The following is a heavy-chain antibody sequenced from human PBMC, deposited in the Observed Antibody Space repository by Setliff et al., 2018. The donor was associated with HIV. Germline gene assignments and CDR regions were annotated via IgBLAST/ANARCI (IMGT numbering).Heavy chain of an antibody. V-gene: IGHV1-18*01. Sequence: GASVKVSCKASGYSFTSYGISWVRQAPGQGLEWMGWISGYNGKTNHIQKFQGRVTMTTDTSTSTAYMELSSLKASDTAMYYCARMNSAFSTADYWGQGTLVTVSS. CDR2: ISGYNGKT. D-gene: IGHD3-3*02. CDR1: GYSFTSYG. CDR3: ARMNSAFSTADY. J-gene: IGHJ4*02.